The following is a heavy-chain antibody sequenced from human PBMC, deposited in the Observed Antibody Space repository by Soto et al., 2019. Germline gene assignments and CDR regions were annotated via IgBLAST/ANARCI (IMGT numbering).Heavy chain of an antibody. CDR3: AKGDRVDGWRPSAEYFQH. J-gene: IGHJ1*01. CDR2: ISGSGGST. V-gene: IGHV3-23*01. Sequence: PGGSLRLSCAASGFTFSSYATSWVRQAPGKGLEWVSAISGSGGSTYYADSVKGRFTISRDNSKNTLYLQMNSLRAEDTAVYYCAKGDRVDGWRPSAEYFQHWGQGTLVTVSS. D-gene: IGHD6-19*01. CDR1: GFTFSSYA.